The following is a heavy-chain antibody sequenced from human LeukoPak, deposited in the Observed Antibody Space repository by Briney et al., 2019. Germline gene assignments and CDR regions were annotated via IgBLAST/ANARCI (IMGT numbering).Heavy chain of an antibody. CDR2: IYYSGST. Sequence: TSQTLSLTCTVSGGSISSGGYYWSWIRQHPGKGLEWIGYIYYSGSTYYNPSLKSRVTISVDTSKNQFSLKLSSVTAADTAVYYCARSWQSSSGWLPVGIDYWGQGTPVTVSS. V-gene: IGHV4-31*03. D-gene: IGHD6-19*01. J-gene: IGHJ4*02. CDR1: GGSISSGGYY. CDR3: ARSWQSSSGWLPVGIDY.